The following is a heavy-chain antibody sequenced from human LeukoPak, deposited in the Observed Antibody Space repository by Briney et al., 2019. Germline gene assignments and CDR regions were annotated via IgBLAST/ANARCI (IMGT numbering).Heavy chain of an antibody. CDR1: GYSFTSYW. Sequence: GESLKISCKGSGYSFTSYWISWVRQMGRRGLEWMGRIDPSDSYTNYSPSFQGHVTISADKSISTAYLQWSSLKASDTAMYYCARVVPAAVNWFDPWGQGTLVTVSS. V-gene: IGHV5-10-1*01. CDR3: ARVVPAAVNWFDP. D-gene: IGHD2-2*01. CDR2: IDPSDSYT. J-gene: IGHJ5*02.